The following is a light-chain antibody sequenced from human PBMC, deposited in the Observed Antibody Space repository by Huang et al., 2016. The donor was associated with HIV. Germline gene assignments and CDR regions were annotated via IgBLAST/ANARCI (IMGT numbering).Light chain of an antibody. Sequence: AVQLTQSPSPLSASVGDTVIISCRASQDIGTSLYWYQQRTGRAPKLLISAASTLETGVPSRFSGDSAGTYFTLFITNLQPEDFATYYCQQLHTYPITFGQGTRLDMK. J-gene: IGKJ5*01. CDR1: QDIGTS. CDR2: AAS. CDR3: QQLHTYPIT. V-gene: IGKV1-13*02.